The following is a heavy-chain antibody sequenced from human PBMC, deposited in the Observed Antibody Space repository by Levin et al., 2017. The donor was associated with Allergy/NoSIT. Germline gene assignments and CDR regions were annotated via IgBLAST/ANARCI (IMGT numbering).Heavy chain of an antibody. CDR1: GLSLSSYY. CDR3: ARFWPSKSSAYNIGRTFYLDY. J-gene: IGHJ4*02. CDR2: INDGGYT. D-gene: IGHD3-16*01. V-gene: IGHV4-34*01. Sequence: SETLSLTCGVHGLSLSSYYWSWIRQSPGKGLEWIGEINDGGYTNYNPSLERRVAISMDTSNTQFSLKLPSVTAADTAVEYCARFWPSKSSAYNIGRTFYLDYWGQGTLVTVSS.